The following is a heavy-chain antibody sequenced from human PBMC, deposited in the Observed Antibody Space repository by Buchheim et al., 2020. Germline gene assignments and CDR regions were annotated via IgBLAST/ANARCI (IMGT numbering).Heavy chain of an antibody. D-gene: IGHD5-18*01. Sequence: QVQLQESGPGLVKPSETLSLTCTVSGGSISSYYWSWIRQPPGKGLEWIGYIYYSGSTNYNPSLKSRVTISVDTSKNQFSLKLSSVTAADTAVYYCAREGSRDTAMDYWGQGTL. J-gene: IGHJ4*02. V-gene: IGHV4-59*01. CDR3: AREGSRDTAMDY. CDR1: GGSISSYY. CDR2: IYYSGST.